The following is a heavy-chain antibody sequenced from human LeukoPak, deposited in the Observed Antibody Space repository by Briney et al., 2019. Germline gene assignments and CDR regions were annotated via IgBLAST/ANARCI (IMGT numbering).Heavy chain of an antibody. CDR3: ARPRYFYADSGHTDI. CDR1: GYSISNYY. Sequence: SETLSLTCTVSGYSISNYYWGWIRQPPGKGLEWIGYISYSGSTNYNPSLKSRVTISVDTSKNQFSLKLTSVTVADTAVYYCARPRYFYADSGHTDIWGQGTMVTVSS. J-gene: IGHJ3*02. CDR2: ISYSGST. V-gene: IGHV4-59*12. D-gene: IGHD3-22*01.